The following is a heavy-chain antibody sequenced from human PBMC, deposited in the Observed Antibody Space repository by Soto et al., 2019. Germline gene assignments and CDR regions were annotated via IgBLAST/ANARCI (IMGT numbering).Heavy chain of an antibody. Sequence: QITLKESAPTLVKPTQALTLTCTFSGFSLSTDGVGVCWIRQPPGKAPEWLALIYWNDDKRFSPSLKTRLTITKDTSTNQVVLTLTTMEPVDTGTYYCAQLSGYDAGGWFDPWGQGTLVTVSS. J-gene: IGHJ5*02. CDR3: AQLSGYDAGGWFDP. D-gene: IGHD5-12*01. V-gene: IGHV2-5*01. CDR1: GFSLSTDGVG. CDR2: IYWNDDK.